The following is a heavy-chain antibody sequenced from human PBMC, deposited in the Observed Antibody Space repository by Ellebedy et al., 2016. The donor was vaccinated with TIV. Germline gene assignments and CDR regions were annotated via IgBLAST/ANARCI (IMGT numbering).Heavy chain of an antibody. CDR1: GGTFSSYA. Sequence: SVKVSXXASGGTFSSYAISWVRQAPGQGLEWMGGIIPIFGTANYAQKFQGRVTITADESTSTAYMELSSLRSEDTAVYYCARELTYYYGSGSYYMDGGFDYWGQGTLVTVSS. J-gene: IGHJ4*02. D-gene: IGHD3-10*01. CDR2: IIPIFGTA. V-gene: IGHV1-69*13. CDR3: ARELTYYYGSGSYYMDGGFDY.